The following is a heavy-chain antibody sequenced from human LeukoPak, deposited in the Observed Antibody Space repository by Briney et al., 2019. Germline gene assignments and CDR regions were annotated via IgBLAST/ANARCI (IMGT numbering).Heavy chain of an antibody. CDR1: GFTFSSCW. CDR3: ARDLKYYDFWSGYRVYFDY. V-gene: IGHV3-7*01. J-gene: IGHJ4*02. CDR2: IKQDGSEK. Sequence: GGSLRLSCAASGFTFSSCWMSWVRQAPGKGLEWVANIKQDGSEKYYVDSVKGRFTISRDNAKNSLYLQMNSLRAEDTAVYYCARDLKYYDFWSGYRVYFDYWGQGTLVTVSS. D-gene: IGHD3-3*01.